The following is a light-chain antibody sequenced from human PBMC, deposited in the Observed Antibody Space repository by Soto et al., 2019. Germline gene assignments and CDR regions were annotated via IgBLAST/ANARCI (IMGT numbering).Light chain of an antibody. Sequence: IQMTPTPRSMSASVGDRDTITCQTTQDISNLLNWFQQKPGKAPKLLIYDASNLETGVPSRFSGSGPGTEFTFTIRSLQAEDIAPYYCQQYENLPITFGQGTRLEIK. CDR1: QDISNL. V-gene: IGKV1-33*01. CDR2: DAS. CDR3: QQYENLPIT. J-gene: IGKJ5*01.